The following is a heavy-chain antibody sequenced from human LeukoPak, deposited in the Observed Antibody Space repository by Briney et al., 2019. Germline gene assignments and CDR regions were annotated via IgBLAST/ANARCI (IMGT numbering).Heavy chain of an antibody. CDR2: ISSSSSTI. Sequence: GGSLRLSCAASGFTFSSYSMNWVRQAPGKGLEWVSYISSSSSTIYYADSVEGRFTISRDNAKNSLYLQMNSLRAEDTAVYYCARDNDWTKKYNWFDPWGQGTLVTVSS. D-gene: IGHD3-9*01. CDR1: GFTFSSYS. J-gene: IGHJ5*02. V-gene: IGHV3-48*01. CDR3: ARDNDWTKKYNWFDP.